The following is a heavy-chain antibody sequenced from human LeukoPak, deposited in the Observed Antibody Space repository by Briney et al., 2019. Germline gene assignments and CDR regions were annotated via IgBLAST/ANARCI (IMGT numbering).Heavy chain of an antibody. CDR1: GGSISSSSYY. Sequence: SGTLSLTFTVSGGSISSSSYYWGWIRPPPGKGLEWIGRIYYSGSTYYNPSFKSRVTISVDTSKNQFSLKLSSVTAADTAVYYCARWRDDFWSGYYTGIDYWGQGTLVTVSS. CDR3: ARWRDDFWSGYYTGIDY. D-gene: IGHD3-3*01. V-gene: IGHV4-39*07. J-gene: IGHJ4*02. CDR2: IYYSGST.